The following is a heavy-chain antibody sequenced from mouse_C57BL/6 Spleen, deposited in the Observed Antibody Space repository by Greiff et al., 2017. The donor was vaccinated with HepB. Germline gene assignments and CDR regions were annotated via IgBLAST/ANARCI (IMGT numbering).Heavy chain of an antibody. CDR3: ARGAFYDGYYGDAMDY. CDR2: ILPGSGST. Sequence: VQLQQSGAELMKPGASVKLSCKATGYTFTGYWIEWVKQRPGHGLEWIGEILPGSGSTNYNEKFKGKATFTADTSSNTAYMQRSSLTTEDSAIYYCARGAFYDGYYGDAMDYWGQGTSVTVSS. J-gene: IGHJ4*01. D-gene: IGHD2-3*01. CDR1: GYTFTGYW. V-gene: IGHV1-9*01.